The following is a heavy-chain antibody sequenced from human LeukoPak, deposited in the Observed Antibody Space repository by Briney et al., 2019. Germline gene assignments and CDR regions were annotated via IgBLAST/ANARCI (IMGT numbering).Heavy chain of an antibody. V-gene: IGHV3-30*04. D-gene: IGHD3-16*01. CDR1: GFSFSSYT. CDR3: ARKVGTMITYRPFDY. Sequence: GGSLRLSCAASGFSFSSYTMHWVRQAPDTGLQWVAVISYDGNEKFYADSVRGRFTISRDSSKNTLYLEMNSLRPEDTAIYYCARKVGTMITYRPFDYWGQGTLVTVSS. J-gene: IGHJ4*02. CDR2: ISYDGNEK.